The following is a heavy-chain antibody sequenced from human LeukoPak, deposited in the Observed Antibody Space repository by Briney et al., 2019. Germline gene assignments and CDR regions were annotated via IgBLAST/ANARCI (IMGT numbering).Heavy chain of an antibody. D-gene: IGHD3-22*01. CDR1: GGSFSGYY. J-gene: IGHJ4*02. CDR2: IYYSGST. V-gene: IGHV4-59*01. Sequence: SETLSLTCAVYGGSFSGYYWSWIRQPPGKGLEWIGYIYYSGSTNYNPSLKSRVTISVDTSKNQFSLELSSVTAADTAVYYCARDGYYDSMDYWGQGTLVTVSS. CDR3: ARDGYYDSMDY.